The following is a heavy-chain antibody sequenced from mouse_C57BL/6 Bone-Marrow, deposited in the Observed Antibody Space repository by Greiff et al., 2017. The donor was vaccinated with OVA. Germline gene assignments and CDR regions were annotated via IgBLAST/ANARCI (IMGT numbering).Heavy chain of an antibody. CDR3: ARVTGGWYFDV. V-gene: IGHV1-7*01. CDR2: INPSSGYT. J-gene: IGHJ1*03. Sequence: VKLVESGAELAKPGASVKLSCKASGYTFTSYWMHWVKQRPGQGLEWIGYINPSSGYTKYNQKFTDQATLTADKSSSTAYMQLRSLTYEDSAVYYCARVTGGWYFDVWGTGTTVTVSS. D-gene: IGHD4-1*01. CDR1: GYTFTSYW.